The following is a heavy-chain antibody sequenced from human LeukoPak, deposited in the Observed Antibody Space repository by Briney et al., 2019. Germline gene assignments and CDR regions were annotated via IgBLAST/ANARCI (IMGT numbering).Heavy chain of an antibody. CDR2: INNDGSSA. CDR1: GFTFNNYW. D-gene: IGHD1-1*01. J-gene: IGHJ6*02. Sequence: GGSLRLSCAASGFTFNNYWIHWGRQVPGKGLVWVSRINNDGSSASYVDSVKGRFTISRDNAKNTLFLQMNSLRAEDTAVYYCARRGTGHGMDVWGQGTTVIVSS. CDR3: ARRGTGHGMDV. V-gene: IGHV3-74*01.